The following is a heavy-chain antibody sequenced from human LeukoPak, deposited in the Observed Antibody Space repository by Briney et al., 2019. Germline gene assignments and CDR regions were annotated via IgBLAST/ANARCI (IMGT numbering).Heavy chain of an antibody. Sequence: SVKVSCKASGGTFSIYAISWVRQAPGQGLEWMGGIIPIFGTANYAQKFQGRVTITADESRSTAYMELSSLRSEDTAVYYCARGLGYGGAMAYYYYMDVWGKGTTVTVSS. V-gene: IGHV1-69*13. J-gene: IGHJ6*03. CDR2: IIPIFGTA. CDR1: GGTFSIYA. D-gene: IGHD4/OR15-4a*01. CDR3: ARGLGYGGAMAYYYYMDV.